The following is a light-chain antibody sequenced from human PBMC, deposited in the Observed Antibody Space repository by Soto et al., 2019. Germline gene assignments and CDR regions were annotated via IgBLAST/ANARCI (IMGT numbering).Light chain of an antibody. CDR1: SSNIGAGYD. Sequence: QSVLTKPPSVSGSPGQRVTIACTGSSSNIGAGYDVHWYQHLPGTAPKLLIYFNNNRPSGVPDRFSGSKSGTSASLAISGLRPEDEASYFCQSYDSTRSGVVFGGGTELTVL. V-gene: IGLV1-40*01. CDR3: QSYDSTRSGVV. CDR2: FNN. J-gene: IGLJ2*01.